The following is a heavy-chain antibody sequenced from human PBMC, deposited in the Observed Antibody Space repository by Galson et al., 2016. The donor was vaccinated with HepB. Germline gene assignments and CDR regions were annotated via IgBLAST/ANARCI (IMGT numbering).Heavy chain of an antibody. Sequence: SLRLSCAASGFTSSSSEMNWLRQAPGKGLEWVSYITGSSDFIKYADSVKGRFTVSRDNAKNSVYLHMNSLRDEDTAVYFCARNMLRAAYFDYWSQGTLVTVPS. CDR1: GFTSSSSE. CDR3: ARNMLRAAYFDY. CDR2: ITGSSDFI. D-gene: IGHD2-15*01. J-gene: IGHJ4*02. V-gene: IGHV3-48*02.